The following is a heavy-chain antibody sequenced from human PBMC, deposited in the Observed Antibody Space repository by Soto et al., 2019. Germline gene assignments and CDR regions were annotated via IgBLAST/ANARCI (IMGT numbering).Heavy chain of an antibody. CDR3: AKKSLMSITLPALYYFDY. D-gene: IGHD1-20*01. J-gene: IGHJ4*02. CDR1: GFTFGNYA. Sequence: EVQLLESGGGLVQPGGSLRLSCAASGFTFGNYAFSWVRQAPGKGLEWVSVISGGGDATYYADSVKGRFTTSRDNSKNTVTLQMNSLRAEDTAVYSCAKKSLMSITLPALYYFDYWGQGTLVTVSS. V-gene: IGHV3-23*01. CDR2: ISGGGDAT.